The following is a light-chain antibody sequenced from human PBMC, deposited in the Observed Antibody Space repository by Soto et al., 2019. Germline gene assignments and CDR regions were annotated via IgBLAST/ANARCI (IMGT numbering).Light chain of an antibody. CDR3: SAYTARSTLV. CDR1: MRDVGAYNL. J-gene: IGLJ3*02. V-gene: IGLV2-14*01. CDR2: EVR. Sequence: QSVLTPPASVSRSAGQSITISCSGTMRDVGAYNLVSWYQQHPGTAPKLIIYEVRNRPSGISSRFSGSGSGNTASLTISVLHSEDEGYYYCSAYTARSTLVFGGGTK.